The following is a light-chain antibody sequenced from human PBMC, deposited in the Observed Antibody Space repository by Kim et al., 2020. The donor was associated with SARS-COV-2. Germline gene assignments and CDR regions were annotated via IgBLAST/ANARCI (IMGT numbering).Light chain of an antibody. Sequence: QPITRACTGTSTAVGGYNLVSWYQQYPGKAPKLLIYEVTRRPSGVSNRSSAAKSGNAASLTISELQAEDEGDYFCSSYARSTLGIIFGGGTQLTVL. V-gene: IGLV2-23*02. CDR2: EVT. J-gene: IGLJ2*01. CDR1: STAVGGYNL. CDR3: SSYARSTLGII.